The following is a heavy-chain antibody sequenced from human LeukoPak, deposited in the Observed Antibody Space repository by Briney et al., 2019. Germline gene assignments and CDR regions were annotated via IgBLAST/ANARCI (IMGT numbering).Heavy chain of an antibody. Sequence: PGGSLRLSCAASGFTFSSYWMSWVRQAPGKGLEWVANIKQDGSEKYYVDSVKGRFTISRDNAKNSLYLQMNSLRAEDTAVYYCAKDLLEITGAFDIWGQGTVVTVSS. CDR2: IKQDGSEK. V-gene: IGHV3-7*01. J-gene: IGHJ3*02. CDR1: GFTFSSYW. D-gene: IGHD3-16*01. CDR3: AKDLLEITGAFDI.